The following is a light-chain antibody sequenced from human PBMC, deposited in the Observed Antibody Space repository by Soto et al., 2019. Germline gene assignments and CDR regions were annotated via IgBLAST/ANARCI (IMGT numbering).Light chain of an antibody. CDR2: EGS. J-gene: IGLJ2*01. V-gene: IGLV2-23*01. CDR1: SSDVGSYNL. Sequence: QSALTQPASVSGSPGQSITISCTGTSSDVGSYNLVSWYQQHPGKAPKLMIYEGSKRPSGVSNRFSGSKSGNTASLTISGLQAEDAADYYCCSYAGSSTSVVFGGGTQLTVL. CDR3: CSYAGSSTSVV.